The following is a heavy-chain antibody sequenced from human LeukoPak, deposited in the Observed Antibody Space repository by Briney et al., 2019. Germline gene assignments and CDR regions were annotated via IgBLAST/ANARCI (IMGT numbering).Heavy chain of an antibody. Sequence: GGSLRLSCAASGFTVSAYAMAWVRQVPGKGLEWVSTIYDDNTYYADSVKGRFAISTDNSKNTLYLQMNSLRVEDTAVYFCAARKVRGVWFYLDYWGQGTLVTVSS. D-gene: IGHD3-10*01. V-gene: IGHV3-23*01. J-gene: IGHJ4*02. CDR1: GFTVSAYA. CDR2: IYDDNT. CDR3: AARKVRGVWFYLDY.